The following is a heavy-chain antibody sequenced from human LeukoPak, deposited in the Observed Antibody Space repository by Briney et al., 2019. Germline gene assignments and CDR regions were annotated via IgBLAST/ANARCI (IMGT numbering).Heavy chain of an antibody. CDR1: GFTFSSYS. V-gene: IGHV3-48*01. Sequence: LGGSLRLSCAASGFTFSSYSMNWVRQAPGKGLEWVSYISSSSSTIYYADSVRGRFAISRDNAKNSLYLQMNSLRAEDTAVYYCARVKWPYGFDPWGQGTLVTVSS. D-gene: IGHD5-12*01. CDR2: ISSSSSTI. CDR3: ARVKWPYGFDP. J-gene: IGHJ5*02.